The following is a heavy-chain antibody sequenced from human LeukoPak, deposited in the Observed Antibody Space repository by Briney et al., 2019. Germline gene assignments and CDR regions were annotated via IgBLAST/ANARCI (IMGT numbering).Heavy chain of an antibody. CDR2: IYSGGST. J-gene: IGHJ4*02. V-gene: IGHV3-66*01. CDR3: ASPIVGATSIFDY. D-gene: IGHD1-26*01. CDR1: GFTVSSNY. Sequence: GSLRLSCAASGFTVSSNYMSWVRQAPGKGLEWVSVIYSGGSTYYADSVKGRFTISRDNSKNTLYLQMNSLRAEDTAVYYCASPIVGATSIFDYWGQGTLVTVSS.